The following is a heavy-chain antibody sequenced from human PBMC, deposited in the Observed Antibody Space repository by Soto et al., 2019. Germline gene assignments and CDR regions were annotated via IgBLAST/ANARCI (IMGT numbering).Heavy chain of an antibody. J-gene: IGHJ4*02. CDR3: ARGFSSSPPFDY. CDR1: GGSISSGIYY. Sequence: QVQLQESGPGLVKPSQTLSLTCTVSGGSISSGIYYWTWIRQHPGKGLEWIGYIYHSGSTYYNPSLKSRLTISVDTSKNQFSLKLSSVTAADTAVYYCARGFSSSPPFDYWGQGTLVTVSS. D-gene: IGHD6-6*01. CDR2: IYHSGST. V-gene: IGHV4-31*03.